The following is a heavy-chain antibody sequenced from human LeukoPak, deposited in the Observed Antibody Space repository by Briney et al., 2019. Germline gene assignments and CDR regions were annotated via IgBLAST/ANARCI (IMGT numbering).Heavy chain of an antibody. V-gene: IGHV4-30-2*01. J-gene: IGHJ3*02. CDR1: GGSISDGDYY. D-gene: IGHD3-10*01. CDR2: IYHSEST. CDR3: ASPMTFVVRGVKGIDAFDI. Sequence: SETLSPTCSVSGGSISDGDYYWSCIRQPPGKGLECIGHIYHSESTHYNSSLKSRVTISVDRSKNQFSLKLSSVTAADTAVYYCASPMTFVVRGVKGIDAFDIWGQGTMVTVSS.